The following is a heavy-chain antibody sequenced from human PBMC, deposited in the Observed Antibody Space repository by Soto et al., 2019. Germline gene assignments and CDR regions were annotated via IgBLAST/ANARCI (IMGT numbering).Heavy chain of an antibody. J-gene: IGHJ4*02. Sequence: GGSLRLSCAASGFTFKYYDMHWGRQTAWKRLEWVSAIGTAGDTYYPDSVKGRFTISRENAKNSLYLQMNSLRDGDTAVYYCARGNVEGYFDSWGQGTLVTVSS. V-gene: IGHV3-13*01. CDR1: GFTFKYYD. CDR2: IGTAGDT. D-gene: IGHD4-4*01. CDR3: ARGNVEGYFDS.